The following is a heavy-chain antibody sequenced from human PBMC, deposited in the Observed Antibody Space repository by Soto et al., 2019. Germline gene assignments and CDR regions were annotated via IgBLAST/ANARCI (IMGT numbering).Heavy chain of an antibody. Sequence: SETLSLTCAVYGGSFSGYYWTWIRQPPGTGLEWIGEINHSGSTNYNPSLKSRVTISVDTSKNQFSLKLSSVTAADTVVYYCARGGVLRYFDWFALWGQGTLVTVSS. D-gene: IGHD3-9*01. CDR2: INHSGST. CDR1: GGSFSGYY. J-gene: IGHJ5*02. V-gene: IGHV4-34*01. CDR3: ARGGVLRYFDWFAL.